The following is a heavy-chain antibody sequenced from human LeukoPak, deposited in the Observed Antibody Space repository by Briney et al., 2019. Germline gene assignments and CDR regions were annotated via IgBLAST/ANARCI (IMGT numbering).Heavy chain of an antibody. CDR3: ARGPWELPNNYFDY. Sequence: SETLSLTCTVSGGSISSYYWSWIRQPPGKGLKWIGYIYYSGSTNYNPSLKSRVTISVDTSKNQFSLKLSSVTAADTAVYYCARGPWELPNNYFDYWGQGTLVTVSS. J-gene: IGHJ4*02. CDR1: GGSISSYY. D-gene: IGHD1-26*01. CDR2: IYYSGST. V-gene: IGHV4-59*01.